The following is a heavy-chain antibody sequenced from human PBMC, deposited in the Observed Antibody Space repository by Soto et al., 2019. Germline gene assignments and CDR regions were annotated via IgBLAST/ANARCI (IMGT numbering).Heavy chain of an antibody. Sequence: ASVKVSCKASGYTFTSYDINWVRQATGQGLEWMGWMNPNSGNTGYAQKFQGRVTMTRNTSISTAYMELSSLRSEDTAVYYCATSSFYDILTDYYYYMDVWGKGTTVTVSS. J-gene: IGHJ6*03. CDR1: GYTFTSYD. D-gene: IGHD3-9*01. CDR2: MNPNSGNT. CDR3: ATSSFYDILTDYYYYMDV. V-gene: IGHV1-8*01.